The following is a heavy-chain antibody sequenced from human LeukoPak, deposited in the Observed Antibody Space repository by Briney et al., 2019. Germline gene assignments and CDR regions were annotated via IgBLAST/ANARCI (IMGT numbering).Heavy chain of an antibody. V-gene: IGHV1-18*01. Sequence: ASVKVSCKASGYTFTSYGISWVRQAPGQGLEWMGWISAYNGNTNYAQKLQGRVTMTTDTSTSTAYMELRSLRSDDTAVYYCARDTNTIFYYYYMDVWGKGTTVTVSS. CDR2: ISAYNGNT. J-gene: IGHJ6*03. CDR1: GYTFTSYG. CDR3: ARDTNTIFYYYYMDV. D-gene: IGHD3-3*01.